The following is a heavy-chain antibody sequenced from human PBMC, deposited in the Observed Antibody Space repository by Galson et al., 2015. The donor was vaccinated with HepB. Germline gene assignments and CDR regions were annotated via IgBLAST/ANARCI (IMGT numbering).Heavy chain of an antibody. CDR2: ISSSSSYI. Sequence: SLRLSCAASGFTFSSYSMNWVRQAPGKGLEWVSSISSSSSYIYYADSVKGRFTISRDNAKNSLYLQMNSLRAEDTAVYYCARDMGVAPAAIRNVWFDPWGQGTLVTVSS. CDR3: ARDMGVAPAAIRNVWFDP. J-gene: IGHJ5*02. V-gene: IGHV3-21*01. CDR1: GFTFSSYS. D-gene: IGHD2-2*02.